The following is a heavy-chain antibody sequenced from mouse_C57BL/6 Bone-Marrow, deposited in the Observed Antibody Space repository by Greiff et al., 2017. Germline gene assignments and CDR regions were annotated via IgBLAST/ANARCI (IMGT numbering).Heavy chain of an antibody. J-gene: IGHJ4*01. CDR2: ISSGSSTI. D-gene: IGHD1-1*02. Sequence: EVKLVESGGGLVKPGGSLKLSCAASGFTFSDYGMHWVRQAPEKGLEWVAYISSGSSTIYYADTVKGRFTISRDNAKHTLFLQMTSLRSEDTAMYYCARGSYPYYYAMDYWGQGTSVTVSS. CDR1: GFTFSDYG. CDR3: ARGSYPYYYAMDY. V-gene: IGHV5-17*01.